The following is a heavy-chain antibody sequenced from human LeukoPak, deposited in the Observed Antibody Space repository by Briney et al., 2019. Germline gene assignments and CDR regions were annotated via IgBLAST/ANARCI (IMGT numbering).Heavy chain of an antibody. J-gene: IGHJ4*02. Sequence: ASVKVSCKASGYTFTSYGISWVRQAPGQGLEWMGWISAYNGNTNYAQKLQGRVTMTTDTSTSTAYMELRSLRSDDTALYYCARDQLVLPRGISGYWGQGTLVTVSP. V-gene: IGHV1-18*01. CDR3: ARDQLVLPRGISGY. D-gene: IGHD1-14*01. CDR2: ISAYNGNT. CDR1: GYTFTSYG.